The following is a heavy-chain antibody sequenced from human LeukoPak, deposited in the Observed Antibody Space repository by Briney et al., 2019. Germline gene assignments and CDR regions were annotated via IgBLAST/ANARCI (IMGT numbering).Heavy chain of an antibody. CDR1: GGSISSYY. CDR3: AREDYSSSSNRPLDY. Sequence: SETLSLTCTASGGSISSYYWTWIRQPAGKGLEWIGRIYTSGSTNYKPSLKSRVTMSVDTSKNQFSLKLSSVTAADTAMYYCAREDYSSSSNRPLDYWGQGTLVTVSS. J-gene: IGHJ4*02. CDR2: IYTSGST. D-gene: IGHD6-13*01. V-gene: IGHV4-4*07.